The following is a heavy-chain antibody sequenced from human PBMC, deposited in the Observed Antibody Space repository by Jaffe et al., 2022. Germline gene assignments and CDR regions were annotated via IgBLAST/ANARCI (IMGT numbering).Heavy chain of an antibody. CDR2: IYTSGST. Sequence: QVQLQESGPGLVKPSQTLSLTCTVSGGSISSGSYYWSWIRQPAGKGLEWIGRIYTSGSTNYNPSLKSRVTISVDTSKNQFSLKLSSVTAADTAVYYCARDPGPSDFYYDSSGRGFDYWGQGTLVTVSS. CDR3: ARDPGPSDFYYDSSGRGFDY. D-gene: IGHD3-22*01. V-gene: IGHV4-61*02. J-gene: IGHJ4*02. CDR1: GGSISSGSYY.